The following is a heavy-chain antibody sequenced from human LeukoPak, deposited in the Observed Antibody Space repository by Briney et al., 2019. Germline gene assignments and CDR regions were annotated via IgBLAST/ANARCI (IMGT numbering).Heavy chain of an antibody. V-gene: IGHV3-74*01. CDR3: AKVQPLWFGELSASNWFDP. Sequence: GGSLRLSCAASGFTFSSYWMNWVRQAPGKGLVWVSRIASDGSSTTYADSVKGRFTISRDNSKNTLYLQMNSLRAEDTAVYYCAKVQPLWFGELSASNWFDPWGQGTLVTVSS. D-gene: IGHD3-10*01. CDR2: IASDGSST. CDR1: GFTFSSYW. J-gene: IGHJ5*02.